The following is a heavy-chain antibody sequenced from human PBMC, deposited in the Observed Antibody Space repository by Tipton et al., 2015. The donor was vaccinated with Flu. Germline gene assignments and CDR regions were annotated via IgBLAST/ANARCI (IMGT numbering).Heavy chain of an antibody. CDR3: ARGTYCSSTSCYGIFDP. D-gene: IGHD2-2*01. CDR2: IYYRGST. Sequence: TLSLTCTVSGGSISSYYWSWIRQPPGKGLEWIGYIYYRGSTNYNPSLKSRVTISVDTSKNQFSLKLSSVTAADTAVYYCARGTYCSSTSCYGIFDPWGQGTLVTVSS. CDR1: GGSISSYY. J-gene: IGHJ5*02. V-gene: IGHV4-59*01.